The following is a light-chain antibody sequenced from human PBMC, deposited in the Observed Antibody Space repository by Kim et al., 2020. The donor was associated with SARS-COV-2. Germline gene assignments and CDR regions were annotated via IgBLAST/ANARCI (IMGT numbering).Light chain of an antibody. CDR3: NSRDSSGDHVV. Sequence: AVGQTVRRTCQGEGLRNACATWYEQRPGQARVLVLYGKYNRPSGIPDRFSGAASGNTASLTITGAQAEDEADYYCNSRDSSGDHVVFGGGTQLTVL. V-gene: IGLV3-19*01. CDR1: GLRNAC. J-gene: IGLJ3*02. CDR2: GKY.